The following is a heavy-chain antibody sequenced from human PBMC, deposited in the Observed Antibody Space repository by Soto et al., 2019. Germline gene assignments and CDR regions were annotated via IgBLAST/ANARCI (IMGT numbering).Heavy chain of an antibody. J-gene: IGHJ4*02. CDR3: AIADYGDDDY. D-gene: IGHD4-17*01. CDR1: GYTFPTST. Sequence: QLQLVQSGAEAKKPGASVKVSCKASGYTFPTSTISWVRQAPGQGLEWMGWIKAYSGNTNDAQKLQGRVTMTTDTSTNTAYMELRSLTTDDTAIYYCAIADYGDDDYWGQGTLVTVSS. V-gene: IGHV1-18*01. CDR2: IKAYSGNT.